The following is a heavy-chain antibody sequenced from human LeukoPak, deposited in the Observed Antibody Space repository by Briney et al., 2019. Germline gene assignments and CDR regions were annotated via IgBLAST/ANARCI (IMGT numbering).Heavy chain of an antibody. D-gene: IGHD5-24*01. CDR1: GYTLTELS. Sequence: ASVKVSCKVSGYTLTELSMHWVRQAPGKGLEWMGGFDPEDGETIYAQKFQGRVTMTTDTSTSTAYMDLRSLSSDDTAVYYCGRVDMATTKDYWGQGTLVTVSS. V-gene: IGHV1-24*01. CDR3: GRVDMATTKDY. J-gene: IGHJ4*02. CDR2: FDPEDGET.